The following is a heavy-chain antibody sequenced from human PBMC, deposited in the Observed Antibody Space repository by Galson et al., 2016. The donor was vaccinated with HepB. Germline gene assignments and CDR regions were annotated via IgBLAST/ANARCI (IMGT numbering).Heavy chain of an antibody. CDR1: GFPFSSYD. D-gene: IGHD5-12*01. J-gene: IGHJ4*02. CDR2: IGSAGDP. V-gene: IGHV3-13*05. Sequence: SLRLSCAASGFPFSSYDMHWVRQPAGKGLEWVSGIGSAGDPFYAGSVKGRFTISRENANNSLYLQMNSLTAGDTAVYYCARAPWGGGYGPFHDYWGQGTRVTVSS. CDR3: ARAPWGGGYGPFHDY.